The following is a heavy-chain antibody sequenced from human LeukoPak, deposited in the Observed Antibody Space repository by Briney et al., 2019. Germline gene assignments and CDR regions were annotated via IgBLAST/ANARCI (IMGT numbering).Heavy chain of an antibody. CDR3: ARGNPTLDTVATTYYYYGMDV. J-gene: IGHJ6*04. V-gene: IGHV4-34*01. CDR1: GGSFSGYY. CDR2: INHSGST. D-gene: IGHD5-12*01. Sequence: SETLSLTCAVYGGSFSGYYWSWIRQPPGKGLEWIGEINHSGSTNYNPSLKSRVTISVDTSKNQFSLKLSSVTAADTAVYYCARGNPTLDTVATTYYYYGMDVWGKGTTVTVSS.